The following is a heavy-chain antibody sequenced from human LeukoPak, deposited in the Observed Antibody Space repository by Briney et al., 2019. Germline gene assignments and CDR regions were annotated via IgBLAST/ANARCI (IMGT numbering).Heavy chain of an antibody. Sequence: SVKVSCKASGGTFSSYAINWVRQAPGQWLEWMGGIIPIFSPANYAQQFQGRVTITADESTSTVYMELTSLQSEDTAVYYCARDRGFPYYYMDVWGKGTTVTVSS. V-gene: IGHV1-69*13. J-gene: IGHJ6*03. CDR2: IIPIFSPA. CDR1: GGTFSSYA. CDR3: ARDRGFPYYYMDV.